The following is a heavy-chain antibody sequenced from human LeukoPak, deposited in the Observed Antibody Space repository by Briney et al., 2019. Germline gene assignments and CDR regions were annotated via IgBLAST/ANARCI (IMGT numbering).Heavy chain of an antibody. V-gene: IGHV4-59*11. Sequence: SEALSLTCTVSGGSMTTHHWSWIRQTPGKGLEWIGYVFDRGRTKENPSLKSRVTLSAETSKNELSLRLSSVTAAETAVYYCATIKRGNIFGYFDFRGQGILVTVSS. CDR2: VFDRGRT. J-gene: IGHJ4*02. CDR3: ATIKRGNIFGYFDF. CDR1: GGSMTTHH. D-gene: IGHD5-18*01.